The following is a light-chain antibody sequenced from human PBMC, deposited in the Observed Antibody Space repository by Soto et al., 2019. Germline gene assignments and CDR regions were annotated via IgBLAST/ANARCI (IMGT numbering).Light chain of an antibody. CDR2: LYSDGSH. J-gene: IGLJ3*02. CDR3: QTWGTGIWV. V-gene: IGLV4-69*01. CDR1: SGHSSYA. Sequence: QSVLTQSPSASASLGASVKLTCTLSSGHSSYAIAWHQQQPEKGPRYLMKLYSDGSHSKGDGIPDRFSGSSSGAERYLTISSLQSEDDADYYCQTWGTGIWVFGGGTKVTVL.